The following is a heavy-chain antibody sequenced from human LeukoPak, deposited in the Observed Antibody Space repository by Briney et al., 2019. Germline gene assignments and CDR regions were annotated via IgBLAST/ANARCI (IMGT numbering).Heavy chain of an antibody. CDR1: GFAFVVHA. CDR3: AKDWASHNGVYDCLDF. J-gene: IGHJ4*02. CDR2: IGGPAET. D-gene: IGHD3-16*01. V-gene: IGHV3-23*01. Sequence: PGGSLRLSCAASGFAFVVHAMTWVRQAPGKGPEWVATIGGPAETFYADSVKGRFTISRDNSRNTLYLQMNRLRAEDSALYYCAKDWASHNGVYDCLDFWGQGTRVTVSS.